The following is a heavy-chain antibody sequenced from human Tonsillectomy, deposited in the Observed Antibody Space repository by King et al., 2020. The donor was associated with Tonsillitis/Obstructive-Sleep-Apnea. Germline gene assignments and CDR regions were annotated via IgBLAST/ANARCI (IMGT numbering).Heavy chain of an antibody. CDR3: AMGLFRL. D-gene: IGHD1-26*01. CDR2: ISMSGDAT. Sequence: VQLVESGGGLVQPGGSQRLSCVASGFSFYNYEMHWIRQAPGKGLEWLSYISMSGDATFYADSVKGRFTISRDNSKKLLYLQMNSLRAEDTAIYYCAMGLFRLWGQGVLVTVSS. J-gene: IGHJ4*02. V-gene: IGHV3-48*03. CDR1: GFSFYNYE.